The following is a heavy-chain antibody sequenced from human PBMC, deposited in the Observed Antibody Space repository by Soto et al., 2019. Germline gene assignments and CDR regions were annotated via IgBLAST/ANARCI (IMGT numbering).Heavy chain of an antibody. Sequence: PSETLSLTCTVSGGSISSGDYYWSWIRQPPGKGLEWIGYIYYSGSTYYNPSLKSRVTISVDTSKNQFSLKLSSVTAADTAVYYCARVDYYDSSGYSAPYYFDYWGQGTLVTVPQ. J-gene: IGHJ4*02. V-gene: IGHV4-30-4*01. CDR3: ARVDYYDSSGYSAPYYFDY. CDR1: GGSISSGDYY. D-gene: IGHD3-22*01. CDR2: IYYSGST.